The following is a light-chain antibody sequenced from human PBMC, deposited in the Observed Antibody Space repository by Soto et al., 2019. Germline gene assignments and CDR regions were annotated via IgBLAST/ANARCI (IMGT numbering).Light chain of an antibody. Sequence: DIVMTQSPDSLAVSLGERATINCNSSQTVFDISNNKDNLAWYQQRPVQPPKLLIYWASTRESGVPERFRGSGSGTDFTLTISSLQAEDAAVYYCQQYYSSPWTFGPGTKVEIK. CDR2: WAS. V-gene: IGKV4-1*01. CDR3: QQYYSSPWT. CDR1: QTVFDISNNKDN. J-gene: IGKJ1*01.